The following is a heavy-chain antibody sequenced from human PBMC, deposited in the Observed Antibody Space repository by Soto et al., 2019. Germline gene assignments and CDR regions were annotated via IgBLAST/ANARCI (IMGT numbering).Heavy chain of an antibody. CDR3: ACIFSGGYNDASYYYSMDV. V-gene: IGHV4-39*01. J-gene: IGHJ6*02. D-gene: IGHD3-3*02. Sequence: PSETYLTCTVSGGSISSSSYYWGWIRQPPGKGLEWIWSIFYSGSTYYNPSLKSRVTISVDTSKNQFSLKLTSVTAADTAVYYCACIFSGGYNDASYYYSMDVWCQTPTLTVS. CDR1: GGSISSSSYY. CDR2: IFYSGST.